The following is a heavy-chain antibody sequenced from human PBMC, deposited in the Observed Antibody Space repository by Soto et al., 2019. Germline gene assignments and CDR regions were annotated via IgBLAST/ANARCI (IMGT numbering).Heavy chain of an antibody. CDR2: TYYRSKWYN. J-gene: IGHJ6*02. V-gene: IGHV6-1*01. D-gene: IGHD5-18*01. CDR3: ARDRGDTAMVYCYYYGMDV. CDR1: GDSVSSNSAA. Sequence: SQTLSLTCAISGDSVSSNSAAWNWIRQSPSRGLEWLGRTYYRSKWYNDYAVSVKSRITINPDTSKNQFSLQLNSVTPGDTAVYYCARDRGDTAMVYCYYYGMDVWGQGTTVTVSS.